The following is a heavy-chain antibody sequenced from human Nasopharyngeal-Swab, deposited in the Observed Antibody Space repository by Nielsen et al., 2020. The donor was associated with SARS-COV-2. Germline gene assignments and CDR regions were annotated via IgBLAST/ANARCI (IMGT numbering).Heavy chain of an antibody. CDR1: GGSISSYY. V-gene: IGHV4-59*01. Sequence: SETLSLTCTGSGGSISSYYWRWIRQPPGKGLEWIGYIYYSGSTNYNPSLKSRVTISVDTSKNQYSLKLSSVTAADTAVYYCARGTIRGYYYYYMDVWGKGTTVTVSS. D-gene: IGHD3-9*01. CDR2: IYYSGST. J-gene: IGHJ6*03. CDR3: ARGTIRGYYYYYMDV.